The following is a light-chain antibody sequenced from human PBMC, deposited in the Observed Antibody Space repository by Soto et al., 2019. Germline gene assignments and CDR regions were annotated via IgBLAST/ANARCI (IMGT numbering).Light chain of an antibody. V-gene: IGKV1-5*03. CDR3: QHYNSYSEE. Sequence: DIQMTQSPSTLSGSVGDRVTITCRASQTISSWLAWYQQKPGKAPKRLIYKASTLKSGVPSRFGGSGSGTEFTLTISSLQPDDFATDYCQHYNSYSEEFGQGTKVELK. CDR2: KAS. J-gene: IGKJ1*01. CDR1: QTISSW.